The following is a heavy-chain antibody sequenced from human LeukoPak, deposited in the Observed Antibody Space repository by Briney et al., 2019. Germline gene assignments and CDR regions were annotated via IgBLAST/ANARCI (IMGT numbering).Heavy chain of an antibody. CDR2: ISYDGSNK. D-gene: IGHD3-3*01. Sequence: GGSLRLSCAASGFTFSSYAIHWVRQAPGKGLEWVAVISYDGSNKYYADSVKGRFTISRDNSKNTLYLQMNSLRAEDTAVYYCARSDMYYDFWSGSPDYWGQGTLVTVSS. CDR3: ARSDMYYDFWSGSPDY. V-gene: IGHV3-30-3*01. J-gene: IGHJ4*02. CDR1: GFTFSSYA.